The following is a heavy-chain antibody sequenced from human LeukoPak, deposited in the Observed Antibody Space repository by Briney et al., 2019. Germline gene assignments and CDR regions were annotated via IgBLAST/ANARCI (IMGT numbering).Heavy chain of an antibody. CDR2: ISSSTNYI. CDR1: GFTFSSYS. V-gene: IGHV3-21*01. CDR3: ARAVRYCSSTNCLNFDY. Sequence: PGGSLRLSXAASGFTFSSYSMNWVRQAPGKGLEWVSSISSSTNYIYYADSVRGRFTISRDNAKNSLYLQMNSLRAEDTAVYYCARAVRYCSSTNCLNFDYWGQGTLVTVSS. D-gene: IGHD2-2*01. J-gene: IGHJ4*02.